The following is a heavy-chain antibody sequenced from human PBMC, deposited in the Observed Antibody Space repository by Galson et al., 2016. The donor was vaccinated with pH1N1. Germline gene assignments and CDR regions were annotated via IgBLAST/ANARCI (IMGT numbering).Heavy chain of an antibody. CDR2: TSYDEANK. CDR1: GFTFSSYA. D-gene: IGHD6-19*01. J-gene: IGHJ4*02. CDR3: ARPAEQQWLVILPFGY. V-gene: IGHV3-30*04. Sequence: SLRLSCAASGFTFSSYAMYWVRQAPGKGLEWVAVTSYDEANKYYTDSVKGRFTISRDNSRNTLYLQMSSLRAEDTAVYYCARPAEQQWLVILPFGYWGQGILVTVSS.